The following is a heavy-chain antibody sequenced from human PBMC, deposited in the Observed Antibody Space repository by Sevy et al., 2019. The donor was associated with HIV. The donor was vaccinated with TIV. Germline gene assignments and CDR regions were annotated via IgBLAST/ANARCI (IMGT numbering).Heavy chain of an antibody. CDR1: GFTFSSYS. Sequence: GGSLRLSCAASGFTFSSYSMNWVRQAPGKGLEWVSYISSSSSTIYYADSVKGRFTISRDNAKNSLYLQMNSLRDEDTAVYYCARDRESYYSKSVDKLFDYWGQGTLVTVSS. CDR3: ARDRESYYSKSVDKLFDY. J-gene: IGHJ4*02. D-gene: IGHD3-10*01. V-gene: IGHV3-48*02. CDR2: ISSSSSTI.